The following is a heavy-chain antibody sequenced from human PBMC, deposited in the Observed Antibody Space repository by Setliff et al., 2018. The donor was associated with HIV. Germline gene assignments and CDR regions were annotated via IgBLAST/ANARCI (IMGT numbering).Heavy chain of an antibody. CDR2: ISSSGNTV. J-gene: IGHJ4*02. CDR3: ARYFRDGSYNDY. V-gene: IGHV3-48*03. D-gene: IGHD3-10*01. CDR1: GFTFSDYE. Sequence: GGSLRLSCTASGFTFSDYEMNWVRQAPGKGLEWVSYISSSGNTVYYADSVKGRFAISRDNAKRSLYLQMNSLRGEDTAVYYCARYFRDGSYNDYWGQGTLVTVSS.